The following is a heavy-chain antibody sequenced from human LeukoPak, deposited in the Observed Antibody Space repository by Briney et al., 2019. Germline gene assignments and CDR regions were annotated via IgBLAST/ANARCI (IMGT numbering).Heavy chain of an antibody. J-gene: IGHJ4*02. CDR2: ISGSGGST. Sequence: GGSLRLSCAAAGFTFSSYAMSWVRQAPGKGLEWVSAISGSGGSTYYADSVKGQFTISRDNSKNTLYLQMNSLRAEYTDVYYCAKATPQYYYDSSGYDFDYWGQGTLVTVS. CDR3: AKATPQYYYDSSGYDFDY. CDR1: GFTFSSYA. D-gene: IGHD3-22*01. V-gene: IGHV3-23*01.